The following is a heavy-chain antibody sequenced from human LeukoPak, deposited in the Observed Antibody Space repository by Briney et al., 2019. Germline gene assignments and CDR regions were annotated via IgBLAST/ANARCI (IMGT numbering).Heavy chain of an antibody. V-gene: IGHV4-59*01. D-gene: IGHD6-19*01. Sequence: SETLSLTCTVSGGSISIFYWSWIRQPPGKGLEWIGDIYYSGTTNYNPSLKSRLTISLDTSKNQFSLRLTSVTAADTAVYYCARIDAVAATPTSFDYWGQGTLVTVSS. J-gene: IGHJ4*02. CDR2: IYYSGTT. CDR1: GGSISIFY. CDR3: ARIDAVAATPTSFDY.